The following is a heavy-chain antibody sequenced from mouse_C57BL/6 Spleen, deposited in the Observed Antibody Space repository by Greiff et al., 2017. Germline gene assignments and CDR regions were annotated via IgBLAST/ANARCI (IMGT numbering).Heavy chain of an antibody. Sequence: VKLVESGPGLVQPSQSLSITCTVSGFSLTSYGVHWVRQSPGKGLEWLGVIWSGGSTDYNAAFISRLSISKDNSKSQVFFTMNSQQADDTAIYYCAREREVTLDDWGQGTTLTVSS. V-gene: IGHV2-2*01. CDR1: GFSLTSYG. J-gene: IGHJ2*01. CDR3: AREREVTLDD. CDR2: IWSGGST. D-gene: IGHD2-1*01.